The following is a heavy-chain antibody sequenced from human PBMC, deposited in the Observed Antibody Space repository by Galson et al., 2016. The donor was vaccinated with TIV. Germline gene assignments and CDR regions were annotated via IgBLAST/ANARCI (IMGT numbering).Heavy chain of an antibody. CDR1: AGSLSTYT. CDR2: VILVVGLA. V-gene: IGHV1-69*02. D-gene: IGHD5-24*01. Sequence: SVKVSCKASAGSLSTYTISWVRQAPGQGLEWMGRVILVVGLANYAQKFQGRLTITADTSTTTAYMELSSLRSEDTAVYFCARYVADRLYNPNWFDSWGQGTLVTVSS. CDR3: ARYVADRLYNPNWFDS. J-gene: IGHJ5*01.